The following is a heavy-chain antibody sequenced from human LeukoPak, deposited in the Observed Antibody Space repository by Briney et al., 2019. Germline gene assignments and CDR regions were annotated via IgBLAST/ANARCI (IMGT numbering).Heavy chain of an antibody. D-gene: IGHD5-18*01. CDR2: IYYSGST. Sequence: PSETLSLTCAVYGGSFSGYYWSWIRQPPGKGLEWIGYIYYSGSTNYNPSLKSRVTISVDTSKNQFSLKLSSVTAADTAVYYCARSSYSSSYAFDIWGQGTMVTVSS. CDR1: GGSFSGYY. CDR3: ARSSYSSSYAFDI. J-gene: IGHJ3*02. V-gene: IGHV4-59*12.